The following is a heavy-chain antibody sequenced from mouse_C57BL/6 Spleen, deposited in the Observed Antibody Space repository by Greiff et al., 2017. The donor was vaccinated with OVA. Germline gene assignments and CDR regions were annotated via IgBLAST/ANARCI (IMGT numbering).Heavy chain of an antibody. V-gene: IGHV5-4*01. CDR3: ARDQGNYGRYFDV. CDR1: GFTFSSYA. J-gene: IGHJ1*03. CDR2: ISDGGSYT. Sequence: EVKLVESGGGLVKPGGSLKLSCAASGFTFSSYAMSWVRQTPEKRLEWVATISDGGSYTYYPDNVKGRFTISRDNAKNNLYLQMSHLKSEDTAMYYCARDQGNYGRYFDVWGTGTTVTVSS. D-gene: IGHD1-1*01.